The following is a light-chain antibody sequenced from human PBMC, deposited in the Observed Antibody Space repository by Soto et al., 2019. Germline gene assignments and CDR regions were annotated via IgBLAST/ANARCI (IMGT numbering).Light chain of an antibody. CDR2: GAS. J-gene: IGKJ5*01. V-gene: IGKV3-15*01. CDR3: QQYDQWPIT. CDR1: QSVSSN. Sequence: EIVRTQSPATLSVSPGERATLSCGASQSVSSNLAWYQQKPGQAPRLLIYGASARALGIPDRFSGSGSGTEFSFTVTSLQSEDFAVYYCQQYDQWPITFGQGTRLEIK.